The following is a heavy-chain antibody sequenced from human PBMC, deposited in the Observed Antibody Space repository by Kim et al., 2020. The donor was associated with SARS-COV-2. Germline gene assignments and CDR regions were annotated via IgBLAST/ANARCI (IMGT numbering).Heavy chain of an antibody. D-gene: IGHD6-19*01. CDR3: AKKDGGSLPD. CDR1: GFSFSSYG. CDR2: IWYDGSTK. V-gene: IGHV3-33*06. J-gene: IGHJ4*02. Sequence: GGSLRLSCAASGFSFSSYGMHWVRQAPGKGLEWVAVIWYDGSTKYYADSVKGRFTISRDNYKNTVDLQMNSLRAEDTAVYYCAKKDGGSLPDWGQGTVVTVSS.